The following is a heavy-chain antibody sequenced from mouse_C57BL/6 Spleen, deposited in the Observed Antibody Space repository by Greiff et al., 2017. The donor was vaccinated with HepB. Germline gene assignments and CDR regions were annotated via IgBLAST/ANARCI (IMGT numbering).Heavy chain of an antibody. CDR3: TEITPVVRFDY. CDR1: GYTFTDYE. V-gene: IGHV1-15*01. Sequence: VQLQQSGAELVRPGDSVTLSCKASGYTFTDYEMHWVKQTPVHGLEWIGAIDPETGGTAYNQKFKGKAILTADKSSSPAYMELRSLTSEDSAVYYFTEITPVVRFDYWGQGTTLTVSS. CDR2: IDPETGGT. D-gene: IGHD1-1*01. J-gene: IGHJ2*01.